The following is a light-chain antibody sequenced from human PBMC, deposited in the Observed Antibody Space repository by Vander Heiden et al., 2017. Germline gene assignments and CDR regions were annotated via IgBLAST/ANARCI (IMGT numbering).Light chain of an antibody. Sequence: DIQITQSPSTLSASVGDRVTITCRASQSISSWLAWYQQKPGKAPKVLIYKASSLESGVPSRFSGSGSGTEFTLTISSLQPDDFATYYCQQYNSHLTFGQGTKVEAK. CDR2: KAS. V-gene: IGKV1-5*03. CDR3: QQYNSHLT. CDR1: QSISSW. J-gene: IGKJ1*01.